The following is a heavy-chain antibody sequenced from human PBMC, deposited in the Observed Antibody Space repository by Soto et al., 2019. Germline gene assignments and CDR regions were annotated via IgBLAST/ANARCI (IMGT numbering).Heavy chain of an antibody. D-gene: IGHD2-2*01. Sequence: ASVKVSCKASGFTFTAYYMHWVRRAPGQGLDWMGWINPNTEDTKYAQRFQGRLTLTRDRSSATAFLELPNLRSDDTAVYYCERPRRVEDAARPPLDLWGQGTLVTVSS. J-gene: IGHJ1*01. V-gene: IGHV1-2*02. CDR1: GFTFTAYY. CDR2: INPNTEDT. CDR3: ERPRRVEDAARPPLDL.